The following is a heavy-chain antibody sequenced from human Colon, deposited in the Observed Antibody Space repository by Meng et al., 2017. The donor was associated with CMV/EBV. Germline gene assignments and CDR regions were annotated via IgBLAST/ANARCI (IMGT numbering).Heavy chain of an antibody. CDR1: GYTFSDYY. J-gene: IGHJ4*02. V-gene: IGHV1-2*02. D-gene: IGHD3/OR15-3a*01. CDR3: ARSEFWNSFYKHIDFDS. CDR2: IDPNSGGT. Sequence: ASVKVSCKPSGYTFSDYYIHWVRQAPGQGLEWMGWIDPNSGGTKYPQTFQGRVTMTSDTSMTTAYLELSSLRSDDTAIYYCARSEFWNSFYKHIDFDSWGQGTLVTVFS.